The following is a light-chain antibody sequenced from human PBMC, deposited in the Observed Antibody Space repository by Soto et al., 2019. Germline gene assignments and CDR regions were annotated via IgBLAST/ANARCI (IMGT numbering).Light chain of an antibody. CDR1: SGSVSTSYY. CDR3: VLYMGSGISV. CDR2: NTY. Sequence: QTVVPQEPSFSVSPGGTVTLTCGLSSGSVSTSYYPSWYQQTPGQAPRTLIYNTYTRSSGVPDRFSASILGDKAALTITGAQADDESDYYCVLYMGSGISVFGGGTKLSVL. V-gene: IGLV8-61*01. J-gene: IGLJ2*01.